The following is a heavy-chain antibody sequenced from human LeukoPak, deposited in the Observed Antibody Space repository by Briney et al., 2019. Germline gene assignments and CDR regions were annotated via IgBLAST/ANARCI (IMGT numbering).Heavy chain of an antibody. CDR2: IYYSGST. J-gene: IGHJ4*02. Sequence: SETLSLTCTVSGGSISSYYWSWIRQPPGKGLEWIGYIYYSGSTNYNPSLKSRVTISVDTSKNQFSLKLSSVTAADTAVYYCARGPGYSYGWFDYWGQGTLVTVYS. CDR3: ARGPGYSYGWFDY. D-gene: IGHD5-18*01. V-gene: IGHV4-59*01. CDR1: GGSISSYY.